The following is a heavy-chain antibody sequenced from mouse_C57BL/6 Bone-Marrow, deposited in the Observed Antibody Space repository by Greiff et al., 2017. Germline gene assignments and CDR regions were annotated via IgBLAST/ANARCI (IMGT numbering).Heavy chain of an antibody. V-gene: IGHV1-69*01. Sequence: VQLQQPGAELVMPGASVKLSCKASGYTFTSYWMHWVKQRPGQGLEWIGEIDPSDSYTNYNQKFKGKSTLTVDKSSSTAYMQLSSLTSEDSAVYYCARDGSSYHYAMDYWGQGTSVTVSS. J-gene: IGHJ4*01. CDR3: ARDGSSYHYAMDY. CDR2: IDPSDSYT. CDR1: GYTFTSYW. D-gene: IGHD1-1*01.